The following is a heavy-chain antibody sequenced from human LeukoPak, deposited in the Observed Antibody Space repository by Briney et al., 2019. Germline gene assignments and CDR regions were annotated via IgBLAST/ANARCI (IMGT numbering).Heavy chain of an antibody. V-gene: IGHV1-69*02. D-gene: IGHD3-3*01. CDR1: GGTFSSYT. Sequence: SVKVSCKASGGTFSSYTISWARQAPGQGLEWMGRIIPILGIANYAQKFQGRVTITADKSTSTAYMELSSLRSEDTAVYYCARVGDPYYDFWSGYSGWFDPWGQGTLVTVSS. CDR2: IIPILGIA. CDR3: ARVGDPYYDFWSGYSGWFDP. J-gene: IGHJ5*02.